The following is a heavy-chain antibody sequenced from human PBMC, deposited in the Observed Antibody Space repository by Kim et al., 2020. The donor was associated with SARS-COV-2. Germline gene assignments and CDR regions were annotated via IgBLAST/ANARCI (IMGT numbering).Heavy chain of an antibody. V-gene: IGHV3-23*01. CDR1: GFTFSSFA. J-gene: IGHJ3*02. CDR2: IFANGGVK. CDR3: ANKGGTGPVAICI. D-gene: IGHD1-1*01. Sequence: GGSLRLSCEASGFTFSSFAMTWVRQAPGKGLEWISDIFANGGVKYHVDSVKGRFAISRDNSKNTMYLQMDSLRADDTAVYYCANKGGTGPVAICIWGQG.